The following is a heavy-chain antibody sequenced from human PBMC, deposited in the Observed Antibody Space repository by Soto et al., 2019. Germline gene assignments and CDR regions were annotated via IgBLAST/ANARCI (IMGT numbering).Heavy chain of an antibody. CDR2: ISYDGSNK. V-gene: IGHV3-30*18. J-gene: IGHJ6*02. D-gene: IGHD6-25*01. CDR1: GFTFSSYG. CDR3: AKERRPNYYVGMDV. Sequence: QVQLVASGGGVVQPGRSLRLSCAASGFTFSSYGMHWVRQAPGKGLEWVAVISYDGSNKYYADSVKGRFTISRDNPKNALYLQMTRLRAEDPAVYYCAKERRPNYYVGMDVWGQGATVTVSS.